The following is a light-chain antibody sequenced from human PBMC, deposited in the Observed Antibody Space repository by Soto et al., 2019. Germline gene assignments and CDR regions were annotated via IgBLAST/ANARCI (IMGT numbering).Light chain of an antibody. Sequence: DIQMTQSPSSLSASVGDRVTITCRASQSISTYLNWYQQKVGKAPKLLIYAASSLQRGVPSRFSGSGSGTDFTLTISSQQPEDFATYYCQQSYSTPRTFGQGTKLEIK. CDR2: AAS. V-gene: IGKV1-39*01. CDR1: QSISTY. CDR3: QQSYSTPRT. J-gene: IGKJ2*02.